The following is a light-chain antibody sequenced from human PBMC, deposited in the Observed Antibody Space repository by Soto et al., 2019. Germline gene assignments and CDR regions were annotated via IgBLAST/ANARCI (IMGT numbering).Light chain of an antibody. Sequence: ETKMTQSPSSLSASVGGRVTITCRPSQSISIYLNWYQQKPGKAPEILIYAASTLQSGVPPRFSGSGSGTEFTLSIGSLQPEDVATYYCQHSYANPRTFGQGTKVDIK. CDR3: QHSYANPRT. V-gene: IGKV1-39*01. CDR2: AAS. J-gene: IGKJ1*01. CDR1: QSISIY.